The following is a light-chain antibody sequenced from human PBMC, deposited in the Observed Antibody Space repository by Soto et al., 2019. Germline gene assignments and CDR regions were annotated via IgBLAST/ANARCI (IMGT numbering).Light chain of an antibody. CDR2: DVS. Sequence: QSVLTQPSSVSGSPGQSITISCTGTSSDVGGYYFVSWYQHHPGKAPKLIIYDVSSRPSGVSNLFSGSKSGNTASLTISGLQAEGEADYYCSSYTSSSSLGVFGGGTKLTVL. CDR3: SSYTSSSSLGV. J-gene: IGLJ3*02. CDR1: SSDVGGYYF. V-gene: IGLV2-14*03.